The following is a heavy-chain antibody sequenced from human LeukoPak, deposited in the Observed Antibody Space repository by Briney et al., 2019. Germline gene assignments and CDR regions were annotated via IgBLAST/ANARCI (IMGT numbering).Heavy chain of an antibody. CDR3: ARGSRGMDV. V-gene: IGHV1-2*02. Sequence: ASLKVSCKASVYTFTGYYMHWVRHAPGQGLEWMGWINPNSGGTNYAQEFQGRVTMTRDTSIRIAYMELRRLRSDDTAVYYCARGSRGMDVWGQGTTVTVSS. CDR1: VYTFTGYY. J-gene: IGHJ6*02. CDR2: INPNSGGT.